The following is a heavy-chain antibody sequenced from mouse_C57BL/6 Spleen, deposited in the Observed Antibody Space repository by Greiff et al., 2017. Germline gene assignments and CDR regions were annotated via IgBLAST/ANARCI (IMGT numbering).Heavy chain of an antibody. J-gene: IGHJ4*01. CDR2: IDPSDSYT. Sequence: QVQLQQPGAELVKPGASVKLSCKASGYTFTSYWMQWVKQRPGQGLEWIGEIDPSDSYTNYNQKFKGKATLTVDTSSSTAYMQLSSLTSEDSAVYYCARSLYCSPPDYWGQGTSVTVSS. D-gene: IGHD1-1*01. CDR3: ARSLYCSPPDY. CDR1: GYTFTSYW. V-gene: IGHV1-50*01.